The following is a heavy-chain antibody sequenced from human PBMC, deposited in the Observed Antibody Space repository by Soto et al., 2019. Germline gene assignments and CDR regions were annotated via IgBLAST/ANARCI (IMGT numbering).Heavy chain of an antibody. D-gene: IGHD3-16*01. V-gene: IGHV3-23*01. CDR1: GFTFSSYA. Sequence: PGGSLRLSCAASGFTFSSYAMSWVRQAPGKGLEWVSAISGSGGSTYYADSVKGRFTISRDNSKNTLYLQMNSLRAEDTAVYDCASQVITFGGVGYWGQGALVTVSS. CDR2: ISGSGGST. J-gene: IGHJ4*02. CDR3: ASQVITFGGVGY.